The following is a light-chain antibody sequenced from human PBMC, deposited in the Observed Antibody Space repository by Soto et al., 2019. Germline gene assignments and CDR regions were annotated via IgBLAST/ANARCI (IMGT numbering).Light chain of an antibody. CDR2: GVS. J-gene: IGKJ1*01. CDR3: EQYGSSPRT. CDR1: QSVSSIY. V-gene: IGKV3-20*01. Sequence: SPATLSVSPGERATLSCRASQSVSSIYFAWYQQKRGQAPRLLIYGVSSRATGIPDRFSGSGSGTDFTLTISRLEPEDSAVYYCEQYGSSPRTFGQGTKVDIK.